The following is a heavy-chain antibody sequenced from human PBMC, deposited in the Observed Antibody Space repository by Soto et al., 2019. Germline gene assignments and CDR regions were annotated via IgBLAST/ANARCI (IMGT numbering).Heavy chain of an antibody. CDR3: ARAYGSGSYYNAIDY. Sequence: PSVTLSLTCTVSGGSISSYYWSWIRQPPGKGLEWIGYIYYSGSTNYNPSLKSRVTISVDTSKNQFSLKLSSVTAADTAVYYCARAYGSGSYYNAIDYWGQGTLVTVS. CDR1: GGSISSYY. V-gene: IGHV4-59*01. D-gene: IGHD3-10*01. J-gene: IGHJ4*02. CDR2: IYYSGST.